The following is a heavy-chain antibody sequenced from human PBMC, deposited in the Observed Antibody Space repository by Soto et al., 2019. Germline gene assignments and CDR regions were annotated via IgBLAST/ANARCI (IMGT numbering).Heavy chain of an antibody. V-gene: IGHV4-30-4*01. CDR2: IYYTGST. J-gene: IGHJ6*02. Sequence: SETLSVTCTVSGGFFSSGDYYWSWVRQPPGKGLEWIGYIYYTGSTFNNPSLKSRVSISIDTSNTQFSLKLSSVTAADTAVYYCARIHFGDEPSYYYYGMDVSRQGTTVTVSS. CDR3: ARIHFGDEPSYYYYGMDV. CDR1: GGFFSSGDYY. D-gene: IGHD4-17*01.